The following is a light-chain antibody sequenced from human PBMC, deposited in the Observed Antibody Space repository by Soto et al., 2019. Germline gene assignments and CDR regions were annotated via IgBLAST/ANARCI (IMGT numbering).Light chain of an antibody. V-gene: IGKV3-20*01. CDR2: DAS. CDR1: QSVSNY. Sequence: EIVLTQSPATLSLSPGDTATLSCRATQSVSNYLAWYQQKLGQAPRLLIYDASKRATGIPNRFSGSGSGTDFTLTISRLEPEDFAVYYCQQYGNSPQTFGQGTKVDIK. CDR3: QQYGNSPQT. J-gene: IGKJ1*01.